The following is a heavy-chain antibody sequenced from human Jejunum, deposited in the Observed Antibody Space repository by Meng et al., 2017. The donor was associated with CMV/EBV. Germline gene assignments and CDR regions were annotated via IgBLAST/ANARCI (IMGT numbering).Heavy chain of an antibody. V-gene: IGHV1-46*01. CDR2: INPSGYNT. CDR1: GYIFTDYY. CDR3: AKEGVLYGMDV. Sequence: KASGYIFTDYYIHWVRQAPGQGLEWMALINPSGYNTNYTQKFQDRITVTKDTSTRTVYMELNNLTFEDTAVYYCAKEGVLYGMDVWGQGTTVTVSS. D-gene: IGHD4/OR15-4a*01. J-gene: IGHJ6*02.